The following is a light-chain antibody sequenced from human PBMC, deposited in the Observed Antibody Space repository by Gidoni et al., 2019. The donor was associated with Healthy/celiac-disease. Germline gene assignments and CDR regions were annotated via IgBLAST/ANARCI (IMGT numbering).Light chain of an antibody. CDR3: QSYDSSLSGNVV. V-gene: IGLV1-40*01. Sequence: QSVLPPPHSVSGAPGQRVTISCTGSSSNIGAGYDVHWYQQLPGTAPKLLIYGNSNRPSGVPDRFSGSKSGTSASLAITGLQAEDEADYYCQSYDSSLSGNVVFGGGTKLTVL. CDR2: GNS. J-gene: IGLJ2*01. CDR1: SSNIGAGYD.